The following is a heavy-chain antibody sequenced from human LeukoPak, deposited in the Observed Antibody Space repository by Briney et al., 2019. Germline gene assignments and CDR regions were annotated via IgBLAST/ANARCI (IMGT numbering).Heavy chain of an antibody. D-gene: IGHD5-18*01. V-gene: IGHV4-4*09. CDR2: IYSSGGA. J-gene: IGHJ4*02. Sequence: SETLSLTCTVSGGSFGGYYWTWIRQPPGKGLEWIGYIYSSGGAIYNPSLKSRVTMSVDTSNNQFTLNLKSVTAAVTAVYYCARQGDTAYYYVDYWGQGALVTVSS. CDR3: ARQGDTAYYYVDY. CDR1: GGSFGGYY.